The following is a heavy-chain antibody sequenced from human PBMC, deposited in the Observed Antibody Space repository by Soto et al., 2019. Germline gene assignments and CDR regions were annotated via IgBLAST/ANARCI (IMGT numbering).Heavy chain of an antibody. CDR2: IYYSGST. Sequence: SETLSLTCTVSGGSIRSGDYYWSWILHPPGKGLESIGYIYYSGSTYYNPSLKSRVTISVDTSKNQFSLKLSSVTAADTAVYYCARSLRRGPRFDYWGQGTLVTVSS. CDR1: GGSIRSGDYY. CDR3: ARSLRRGPRFDY. J-gene: IGHJ4*02. D-gene: IGHD3-10*01. V-gene: IGHV4-30-4*01.